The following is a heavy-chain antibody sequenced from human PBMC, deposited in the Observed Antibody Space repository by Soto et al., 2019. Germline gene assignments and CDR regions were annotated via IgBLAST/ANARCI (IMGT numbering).Heavy chain of an antibody. V-gene: IGHV1-69*13. CDR2: IIPIFGTA. J-gene: IGHJ4*02. D-gene: IGHD6-13*01. CDR3: ARDRIEAAGTMTRLDY. CDR1: GGTFSSYA. Sequence: SVKVSCKASGGTFSSYAISWVRQAPGQGLEWMGGIIPIFGTANYAQKFQGRVTITADESTSTAYMELSSLRSEDTAVYYCARDRIEAAGTMTRLDYWGQGTPVTVSS.